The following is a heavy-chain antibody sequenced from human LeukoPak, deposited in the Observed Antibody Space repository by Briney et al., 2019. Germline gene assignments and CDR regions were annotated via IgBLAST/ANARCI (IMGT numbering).Heavy chain of an antibody. D-gene: IGHD1-26*01. CDR3: LRGATFIVGATTRPVAFDI. Sequence: GRSLRLSCAASGFTFSSYGMHWVRQAPGKGLEWVAAISYDGSNKYYADSVKGRFTISRDNSKNTLYLQMNSLRAEDTAVYYCLRGATFIVGATTRPVAFDIWGQGTMVTVSS. CDR1: GFTFSSYG. CDR2: ISYDGSNK. V-gene: IGHV3-30*03. J-gene: IGHJ3*02.